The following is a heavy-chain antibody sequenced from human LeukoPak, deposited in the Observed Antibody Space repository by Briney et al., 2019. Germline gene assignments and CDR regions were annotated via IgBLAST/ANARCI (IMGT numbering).Heavy chain of an antibody. CDR2: IYSGGNT. CDR1: GFTVSSTY. V-gene: IGHV3-66*01. Sequence: GGSLRLSCAASGFTVSSTYMSWVRQAPGQGLEWASVIYSGGNTYYADSVKGRFTISRDNSKNTLYLQMNSLRAEDTAVYYCARSETIVRPFDYWGQGTLVTVSS. D-gene: IGHD4-11*01. J-gene: IGHJ4*02. CDR3: ARSETIVRPFDY.